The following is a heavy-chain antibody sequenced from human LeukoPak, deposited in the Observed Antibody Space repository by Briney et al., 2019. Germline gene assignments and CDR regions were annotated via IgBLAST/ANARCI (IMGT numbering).Heavy chain of an antibody. CDR2: IYYSGST. V-gene: IGHV4-59*08. Sequence: SETLSLTCTVSGGSISSHYWSWIRQAPGKGLEWIGHIYYSGSTNYNPSLASRVTISVDTSKNQFSLKMSSVTATDTALYYCARGGTDFDYWGQGTLVTVSS. D-gene: IGHD2-15*01. CDR3: ARGGTDFDY. CDR1: GGSISSHY. J-gene: IGHJ4*02.